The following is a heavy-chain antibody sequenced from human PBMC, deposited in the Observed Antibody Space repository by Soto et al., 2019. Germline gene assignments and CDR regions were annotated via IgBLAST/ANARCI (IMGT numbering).Heavy chain of an antibody. CDR2: IYYSGST. D-gene: IGHD3-10*01. CDR3: ATLDSRSGGYYYSGMDV. V-gene: IGHV4-59*08. CDR1: GDSISSYY. Sequence: QVQLQESGPGLVKPSETLSLTCTVSGDSISSYYWSWIRQPPGKGLEWIGYIYYSGSTNYNPSLKSGVTISVNTSKNQFSLLLSSLTAADTAVNYCATLDSRSGGYYYSGMDVWGQGTTVTVSS. J-gene: IGHJ6*01.